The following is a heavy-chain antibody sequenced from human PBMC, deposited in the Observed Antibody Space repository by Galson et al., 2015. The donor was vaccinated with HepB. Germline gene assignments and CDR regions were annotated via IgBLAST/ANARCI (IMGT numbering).Heavy chain of an antibody. Sequence: SLRLSCAASGFTFSSYAMHWVRQAPGKGLEWVAVISYDGSNKYYADSVKGRFTISRDNSKNTLYLQMNSLRAEDTAVYYCARDTVGGPPDNWFDPWGQGTLVTVSS. J-gene: IGHJ5*02. D-gene: IGHD3-10*01. CDR2: ISYDGSNK. CDR3: ARDTVGGPPDNWFDP. V-gene: IGHV3-30-3*01. CDR1: GFTFSSYA.